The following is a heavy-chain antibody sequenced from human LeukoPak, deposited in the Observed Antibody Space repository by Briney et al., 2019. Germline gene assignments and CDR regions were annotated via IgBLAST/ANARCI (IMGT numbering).Heavy chain of an antibody. J-gene: IGHJ5*02. CDR1: GYTFTGYY. CDR2: INPSGGST. CDR3: ARDKRALNWFDP. Sequence: ASVTVSCQASGYTFTGYYMHWLRQAPAQGLEWMGIINPSGGSTRYAQKFQGRVTMTRDTSTNTVYMELSSLRSEDTAVYYCARDKRALNWFDPWGQGTLVTVSS. V-gene: IGHV1-46*01.